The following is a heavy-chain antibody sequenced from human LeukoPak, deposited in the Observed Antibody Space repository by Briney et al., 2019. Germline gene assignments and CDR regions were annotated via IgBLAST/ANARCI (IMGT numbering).Heavy chain of an antibody. J-gene: IGHJ6*02. V-gene: IGHV3-48*03. D-gene: IGHD2-2*01. CDR3: ARDLRSVVPAANGAYYYYGMDV. CDR2: ISSSGSTI. CDR1: GFTFSSYE. Sequence: GGSLRLSCAAPGFTFSSYEMNWVRQAPGKGLEWVSYISSSGSTIYYADSVKGRFTISRDNAKNSLYLQMNSLRAEDTAVYYCARDLRSVVPAANGAYYYYGMDVWGQGTTVTVSS.